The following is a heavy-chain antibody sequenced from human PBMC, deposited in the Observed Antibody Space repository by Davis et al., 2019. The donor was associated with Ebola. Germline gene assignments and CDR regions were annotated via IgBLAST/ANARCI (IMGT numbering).Heavy chain of an antibody. CDR3: ARFITFGGVIVEWLAFDI. J-gene: IGHJ3*02. D-gene: IGHD3-16*02. CDR1: GGSISSYY. CDR2: IYYSGST. V-gene: IGHV4-59*01. Sequence: SETLSLTCTVSGGSISSYYWSWIRQPPGKGLEWIGYIYYSGSTNYNPSLKSRVTISVDTSKNQFSLKLSYVTAADTAVYYCARFITFGGVIVEWLAFDIWGQGTMVTVSS.